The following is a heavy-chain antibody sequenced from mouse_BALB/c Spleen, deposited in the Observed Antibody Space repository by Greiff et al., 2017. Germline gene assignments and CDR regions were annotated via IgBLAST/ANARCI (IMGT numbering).Heavy chain of an antibody. V-gene: IGHV5-6-2*01. J-gene: IGHJ4*01. CDR3: ARRDYRSYAMDY. CDR2: INSNGGST. CDR1: GFTFSSYY. Sequence: EVKVVDSGGGLVKLGGSLKLSCAASGFTFSSYYMSWVRQTPEKRLELVAAINSNGGSTYYPDTVKGRFTISRDNAKNTLYLQMSSLKSEDTALYYCARRDYRSYAMDYWGQGTSVTVSS. D-gene: IGHD2-14*01.